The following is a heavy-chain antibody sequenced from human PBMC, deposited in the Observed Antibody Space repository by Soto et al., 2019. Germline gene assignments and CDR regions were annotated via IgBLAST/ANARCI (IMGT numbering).Heavy chain of an antibody. CDR1: GYSFTSYW. CDR3: ARQGAWLQNRLYDAFDI. J-gene: IGHJ3*02. D-gene: IGHD3-16*02. Sequence: PGESLKISCKGSGYSFTSYWIGWVRQLPGKGLEWMGIIYPGDSDTRYSPSFQGQVTISADKSINTASLQWSSLKASDTAMYYCARQGAWLQNRLYDAFDIWGQGTMVTVSS. V-gene: IGHV5-51*01. CDR2: IYPGDSDT.